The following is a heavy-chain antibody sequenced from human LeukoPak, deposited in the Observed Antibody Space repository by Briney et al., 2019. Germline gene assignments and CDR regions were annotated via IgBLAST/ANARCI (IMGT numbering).Heavy chain of an antibody. CDR3: ARDADTSSRYSRFDY. CDR2: ISGSGGST. J-gene: IGHJ4*02. CDR1: GFTFSSYA. D-gene: IGHD3-22*01. V-gene: IGHV3-23*01. Sequence: GGSLRLSCAASGFTFSSYAMSWVRQAPGKGLEWVSAISGSGGSTYYADSVKGRFTISRDNSKNTLYLQMDGLRAEDTAVYYCARDADTSSRYSRFDYWGQGTLVTVSS.